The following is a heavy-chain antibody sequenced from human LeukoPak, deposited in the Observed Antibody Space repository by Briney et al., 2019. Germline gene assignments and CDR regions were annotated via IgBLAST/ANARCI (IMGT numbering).Heavy chain of an antibody. CDR3: ARGSHTFKT. CDR2: IYYGGKT. CDR1: GDSVSNCY. Sequence: SETLSLTCSVSGDSVSNCYWGWIRQPPGKGLEWIGYIYYGGKTTTAYNPSLKSRVTLSVDTSKNHFSLMLNSVTAADMAVYYCARGSHTFKTWGQGILVTVSS. V-gene: IGHV4-59*02. J-gene: IGHJ4*02.